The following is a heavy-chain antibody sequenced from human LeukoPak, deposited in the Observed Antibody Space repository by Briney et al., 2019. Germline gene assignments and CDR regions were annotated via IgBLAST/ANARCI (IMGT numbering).Heavy chain of an antibody. V-gene: IGHV4-59*08. D-gene: IGHD3-9*01. J-gene: IGHJ3*02. CDR1: GGSIRSHY. Sequence: SETLSLTCTVSGGSIRSHYWSWIRQPPGKGLEWIGYIYYSGSTNYNPSLKSRVTISVDTSKNHFSLKLSSVTAADTAMYYCARHLTLTGDAFDIWGQGTMVTVSS. CDR2: IYYSGST. CDR3: ARHLTLTGDAFDI.